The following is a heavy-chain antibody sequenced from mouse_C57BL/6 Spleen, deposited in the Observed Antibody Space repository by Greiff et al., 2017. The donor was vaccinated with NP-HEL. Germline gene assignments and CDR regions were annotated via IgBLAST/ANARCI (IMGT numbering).Heavy chain of an antibody. D-gene: IGHD1-1*01. CDR1: GYTFTDYY. J-gene: IGHJ3*01. Sequence: VQLQQSGPELVKPGASVKISCKASGYTFTDYYMNWVKQSHGKSLEWIGDINPNNGGTSYNQKFKGKATLTVDKSSSTAYMELRSLTSEDSAVYYCARPSFITTVVASRGFAYWGQGTLVTVSA. V-gene: IGHV1-26*01. CDR3: ARPSFITTVVASRGFAY. CDR2: INPNNGGT.